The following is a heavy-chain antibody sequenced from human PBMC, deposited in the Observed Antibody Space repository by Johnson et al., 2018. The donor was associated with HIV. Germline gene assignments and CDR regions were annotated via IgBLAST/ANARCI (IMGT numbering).Heavy chain of an antibody. Sequence: VQLVESGGGVVRPGGSLRLSCAASGFTFDDYGMSWVRQAPGKGLEWVSGIRWNGGSADYADSVKGRFTTSRDNAKNSLYLQMNSLRAEDTAVHYCASFRGVIRSDAFDIWGQGTMVTVSS. CDR3: ASFRGVIRSDAFDI. CDR2: IRWNGGSA. CDR1: GFTFDDYG. D-gene: IGHD3-10*01. J-gene: IGHJ3*02. V-gene: IGHV3-20*04.